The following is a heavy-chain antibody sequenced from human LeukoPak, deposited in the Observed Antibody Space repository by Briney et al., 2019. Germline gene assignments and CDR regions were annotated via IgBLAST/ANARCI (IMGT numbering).Heavy chain of an antibody. D-gene: IGHD7-27*01. J-gene: IGHJ4*02. CDR2: IGNNGGGI. CDR1: GFTFTSYT. Sequence: GGSLRLSCAASGFTFTSYTMYWVRQAPGKGLEWVSIIGNNGGGIHYADSVRGRFTISRDNSKNTLYLQMTNLRVDDSALYYCAIDPNWETHNWGQGVLVTVSS. V-gene: IGHV3-23*01. CDR3: AIDPNWETHN.